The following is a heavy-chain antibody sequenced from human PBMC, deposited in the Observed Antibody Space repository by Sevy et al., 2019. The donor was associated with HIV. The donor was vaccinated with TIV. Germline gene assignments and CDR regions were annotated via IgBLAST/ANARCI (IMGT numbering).Heavy chain of an antibody. CDR1: GFTFSNYG. CDR2: IRYDGSDK. V-gene: IGHV3-30*02. CDR3: AKDLAGPGRRYFDY. Sequence: GGSLRLSCAASGFTFSNYGMHWVRQVPGKGLEWVTFIRYDGSDKYYAASVKGRLTISRDDSKNTLYLQMDSLRPEDTAIYYCAKDLAGPGRRYFDYWGQGTLVTVSS. J-gene: IGHJ4*02. D-gene: IGHD6-13*01.